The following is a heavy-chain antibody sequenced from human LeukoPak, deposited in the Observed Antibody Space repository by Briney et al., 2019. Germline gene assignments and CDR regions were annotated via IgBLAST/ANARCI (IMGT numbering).Heavy chain of an antibody. D-gene: IGHD6-19*01. CDR2: ISGSGGST. J-gene: IGHJ4*02. V-gene: IGHV3-23*01. CDR3: ASAPSGWDYYFDY. CDR1: GFTFSSYA. Sequence: GGSLRLSCAASGFTFSSYAMSWVRQAPGKGREWVSAISGSGGSTYYADSVKGRFTISRDNSKNTLYLQMNSLRAEDTAVYYCASAPSGWDYYFDYWGQGTLVTVSS.